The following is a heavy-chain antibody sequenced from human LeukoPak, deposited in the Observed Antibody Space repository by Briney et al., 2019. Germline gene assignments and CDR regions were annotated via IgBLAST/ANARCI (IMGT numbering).Heavy chain of an antibody. Sequence: GGSLRLSCAASGFTFSSYSMNWVRQAPGKGLEWVSCISGSRSYIYSADSVKGLFTLSRHNAKHSLYLQMNSLRAEDTAVYYCARDTYYYDSSGYYLMGGFDYWGQGTLVTVSS. CDR1: GFTFSSYS. V-gene: IGHV3-21*01. CDR3: ARDTYYYDSSGYYLMGGFDY. CDR2: ISGSRSYI. J-gene: IGHJ4*02. D-gene: IGHD3-22*01.